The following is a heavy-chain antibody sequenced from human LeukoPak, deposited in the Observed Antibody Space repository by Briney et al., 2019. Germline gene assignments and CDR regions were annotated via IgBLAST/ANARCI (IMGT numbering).Heavy chain of an antibody. CDR1: GGSISSGDYY. V-gene: IGHV4-30-4*01. Sequence: SQTLSLTCTVSGGSISSGDYYWSWIRQPPGKGLEWIGYIYYSGSTYYNPSLKSRVTISVDTSKNQFSLKLSSVTAADTAVYYCARDGDYCSGGSCYGGWFDPWGQGTLVTVSS. D-gene: IGHD2-15*01. CDR3: ARDGDYCSGGSCYGGWFDP. J-gene: IGHJ5*02. CDR2: IYYSGST.